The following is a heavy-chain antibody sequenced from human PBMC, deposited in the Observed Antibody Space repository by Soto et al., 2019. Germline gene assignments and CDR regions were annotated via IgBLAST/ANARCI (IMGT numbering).Heavy chain of an antibody. Sequence: SETLSLTCTVSGGSISSGGTGSYWTWIRQLPGKGLEWIGYIYYTGNTYYNPSLKSRPTISIDTSENQFSLKLTSVTAADTAAYFCASGHDAYKVRDWGQGTLVIVSS. D-gene: IGHD1-1*01. V-gene: IGHV4-31*03. J-gene: IGHJ4*02. CDR3: ASGHDAYKVRD. CDR1: GGSISSGGTGSY. CDR2: IYYTGNT.